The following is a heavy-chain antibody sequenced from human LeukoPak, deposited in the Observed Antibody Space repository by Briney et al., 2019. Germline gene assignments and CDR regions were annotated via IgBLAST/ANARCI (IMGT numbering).Heavy chain of an antibody. CDR1: GFTFSSYG. V-gene: IGHV3-30*02. D-gene: IGHD6-13*01. Sequence: TGGSLRLSCAASGFTFSSYGMHWVRQAPGKGLEWVAFIRYVGSNKYYADSVKGRFTISRDNSQNTLYLQMNSLRAEDTAVYYCARDGEDSSSWFTYWGQGTLVTVSS. CDR2: IRYVGSNK. CDR3: ARDGEDSSSWFTY. J-gene: IGHJ4*02.